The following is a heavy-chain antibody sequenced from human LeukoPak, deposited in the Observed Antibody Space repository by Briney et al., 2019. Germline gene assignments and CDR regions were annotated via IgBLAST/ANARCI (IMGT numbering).Heavy chain of an antibody. V-gene: IGHV3-23*01. Sequence: GGSLGLSCVASGFTFKNCAMSWVRQAPGKGLGWVSGINYSGGHKYYADSVKGRFTISRDSSKNTLSLQMNSLTTEDTAVYYCAKDDSMTLDHFDYWGQGALVTVSS. CDR3: AKDDSMTLDHFDY. D-gene: IGHD4-11*01. CDR2: INYSGGHK. J-gene: IGHJ4*02. CDR1: GFTFKNCA.